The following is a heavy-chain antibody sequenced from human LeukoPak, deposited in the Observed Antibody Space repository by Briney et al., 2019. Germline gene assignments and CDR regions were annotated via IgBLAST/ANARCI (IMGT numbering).Heavy chain of an antibody. D-gene: IGHD6-19*01. CDR3: ARGGVAAPFARSEYYFDK. J-gene: IGHJ4*02. V-gene: IGHV1-24*01. CDR1: GERVTELS. CDR2: LDPEEDKT. Sequence: ASVKVSCKVSGERVTELSMHWVRQAPGKGLEWMGGLDPEEDKTIHAQKLQGRFQGRFTMTQDTSTDTAYLELSSLRSEDTAVYYCARGGVAAPFARSEYYFDKWGQGTLVTVSS.